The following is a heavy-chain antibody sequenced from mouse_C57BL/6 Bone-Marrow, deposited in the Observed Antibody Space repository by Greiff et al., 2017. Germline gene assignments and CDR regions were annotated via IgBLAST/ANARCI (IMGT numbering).Heavy chain of an antibody. V-gene: IGHV5-4*03. CDR1: GFTFSSYA. D-gene: IGHD2-3*01. Sequence: EVQLQESGGGLVKPGGSLKLSCAASGFTFSSYAMSWVRQTPEKRLEWVATISDGGSYTYYPDNVKGRFTISRDNAKNNLYLQMSHLKAEDTAMYYCARRWLLGYFDYWGQGTTLTVSS. J-gene: IGHJ2*01. CDR3: ARRWLLGYFDY. CDR2: ISDGGSYT.